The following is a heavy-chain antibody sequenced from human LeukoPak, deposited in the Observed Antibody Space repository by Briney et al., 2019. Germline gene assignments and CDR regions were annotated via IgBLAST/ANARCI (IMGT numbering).Heavy chain of an antibody. J-gene: IGHJ4*02. CDR2: ISAYNDNT. D-gene: IGHD1-26*01. V-gene: IGHV1-18*01. Sequence: GASVKVSCKASGYTFTSYSISWVRQAPGQGLEWMGWISAYNDNTNYAQKLQGRVTTTTDTSTSTAYMELRSLRPDDTAVYYCARDGGRYRFDYWGQGPLVTV. CDR1: GYTFTSYS. CDR3: ARDGGRYRFDY.